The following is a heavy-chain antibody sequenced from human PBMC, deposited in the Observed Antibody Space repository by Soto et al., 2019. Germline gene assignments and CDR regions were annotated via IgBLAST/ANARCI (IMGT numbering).Heavy chain of an antibody. V-gene: IGHV1-2*02. Sequence: VQLEQSGAEVKKPGASVKVSCKASGYTFSGHYMHWVRQAPGQAPEWMGWINPKTGGTKFAPKFQGGVTVARDTAISTVYMEIFGLTSDDSAVYYCAKDGGPAFTFDHWGLGTLVIVSS. CDR1: GYTFSGHY. J-gene: IGHJ4*02. D-gene: IGHD6-25*01. CDR3: AKDGGPAFTFDH. CDR2: INPKTGGT.